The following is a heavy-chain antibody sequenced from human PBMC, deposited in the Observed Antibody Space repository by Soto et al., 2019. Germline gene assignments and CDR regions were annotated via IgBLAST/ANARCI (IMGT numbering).Heavy chain of an antibody. CDR1: GYSFTSYW. CDR3: ATGSSGWYGRYYYYYGMDV. D-gene: IGHD6-19*01. Sequence: GESLKISCKGSGYSFTSYWISWVRQMPGKGLEWMGRIDPSDSYTNYSPSFQGHVTISADKSISTAYLQWSSLKASDTAMYYCATGSSGWYGRYYYYYGMDVWGQGTTVTVS. CDR2: IDPSDSYT. J-gene: IGHJ6*02. V-gene: IGHV5-10-1*01.